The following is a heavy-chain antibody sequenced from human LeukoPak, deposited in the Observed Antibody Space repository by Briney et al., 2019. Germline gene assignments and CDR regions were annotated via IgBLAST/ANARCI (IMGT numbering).Heavy chain of an antibody. CDR2: IYYGGST. CDR3: ARTYSSSSYSPFAY. Sequence: TGGSLRLSCAASGFIVSSNYMNWVRQAPGKGLEWVSVIYYGGSTYYADSVKGRFTISRDNSKNTLYLQMNSLRAEDTAVYYCARTYSSSSYSPFAYWGQGTLVTVSS. D-gene: IGHD6-13*01. J-gene: IGHJ4*02. CDR1: GFIVSSNY. V-gene: IGHV3-53*01.